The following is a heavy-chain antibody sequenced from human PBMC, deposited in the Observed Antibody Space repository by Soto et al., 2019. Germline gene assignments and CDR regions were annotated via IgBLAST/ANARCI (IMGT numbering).Heavy chain of an antibody. CDR2: IRSKAYGGPT. CDR1: GFTFGDYA. J-gene: IGHJ4*02. V-gene: IGHV3-49*04. CDR3: TSGRAYYDY. Sequence: GGSLRLSCTVSGFTFGDYAMSWVRQAPGKGLEWVGFIRSKAYGGPTEYVAAVKGRFTISRDDSKSTAYLQMNSLKTEDTGAYYCTSGRAYYDYWGQGTLVTVSS. D-gene: IGHD1-26*01.